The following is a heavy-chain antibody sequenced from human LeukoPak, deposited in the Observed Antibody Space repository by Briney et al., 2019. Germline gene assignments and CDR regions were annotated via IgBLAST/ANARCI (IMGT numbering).Heavy chain of an antibody. J-gene: IGHJ4*02. CDR2: IGTAGDT. CDR1: GFTFSSYD. CDR3: ARTSGSYYEFDQ. Sequence: PGGSLRLSCAASGFTFSSYDMHWVRQATGKGLEWVSAIGTAGDTYYPGSVKGRFTISRENAKNSLYLQMNSLRAGDTTVYYCARTSGSYYEFDQWGQGTLVTVSS. D-gene: IGHD1-26*01. V-gene: IGHV3-13*04.